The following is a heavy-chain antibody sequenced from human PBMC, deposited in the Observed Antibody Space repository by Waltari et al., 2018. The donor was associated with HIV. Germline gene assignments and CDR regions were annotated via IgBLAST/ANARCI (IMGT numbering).Heavy chain of an antibody. CDR1: GGSISSTNW. J-gene: IGHJ6*02. D-gene: IGHD3-10*01. Sequence: QVQLQESGPGLVKPSGTLSLTCGVSGGSISSTNWWSWVRQPPGKGLEWIGEIYHSGSTNYNPSLKSRVTISVDESKNQFSLKLSSVTAADTAMYYCARALGVVRGVIYYGMDVWGQGTTVTVSS. V-gene: IGHV4-4*02. CDR3: ARALGVVRGVIYYGMDV. CDR2: IYHSGST.